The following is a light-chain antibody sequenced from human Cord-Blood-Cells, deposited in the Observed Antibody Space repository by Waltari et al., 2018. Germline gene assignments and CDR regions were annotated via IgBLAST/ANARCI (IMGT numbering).Light chain of an antibody. J-gene: IGLJ2*01. CDR1: SSDVGGYNY. CDR2: EVS. CDR3: SSYAGSNNLV. Sequence: QSALTQPPSASGSPGQSVTISCTGTSSDVGGYNYVSWYQQHPGKAPKLMIYEVSKRPSGVPDRFSGSNAGNTAYLTVSGLQAEDEADYYCSSYAGSNNLVFGGGTKLTVL. V-gene: IGLV2-8*01.